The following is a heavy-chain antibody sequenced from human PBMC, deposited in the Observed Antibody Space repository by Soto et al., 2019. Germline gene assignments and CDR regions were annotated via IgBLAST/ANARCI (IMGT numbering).Heavy chain of an antibody. CDR3: ARVNVVVVATTREYYFDY. D-gene: IGHD2-15*01. CDR1: GYTFTGYY. Sequence: ASVKVSCKASGYTFTGYYMHWVRQAPGQGLEWMGWINPNTGGTNYAQKFQGRVTMTRDTSISTAYMELSRLRSDDTAVYYCARVNVVVVATTREYYFDYWGQGTLVTVSS. J-gene: IGHJ4*02. V-gene: IGHV1-2*02. CDR2: INPNTGGT.